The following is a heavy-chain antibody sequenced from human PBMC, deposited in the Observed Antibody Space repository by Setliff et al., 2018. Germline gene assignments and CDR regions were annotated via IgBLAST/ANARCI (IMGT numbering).Heavy chain of an antibody. J-gene: IGHJ3*02. CDR1: GGSISSYY. D-gene: IGHD3-3*01. Sequence: PSETLSLTCTVSGGSISSYYWSWIRQPPGKGLEWIGSIHYSGSTNYNPSLKSRLTISVDTAKTQFSLRLISVTAADTAVYYCVRHIIIRSPTTSNAFDIWGQGTMVTVSS. CDR3: VRHIIIRSPTTSNAFDI. V-gene: IGHV4-59*08. CDR2: IHYSGST.